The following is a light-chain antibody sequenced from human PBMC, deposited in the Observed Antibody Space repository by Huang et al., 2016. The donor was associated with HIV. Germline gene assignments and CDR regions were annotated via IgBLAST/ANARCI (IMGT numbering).Light chain of an antibody. Sequence: EVVLTQSPATLSLSPGARATLSCRASQSVSNSLALFQHRPGQAPRLLIYDGYIRATGIPGRFSGSGSGTDFTLTISSLEPEDCAVYYCQQRTDWPPWTFGQGTKVEIK. CDR3: QQRTDWPPWT. CDR1: QSVSNS. V-gene: IGKV3-11*01. J-gene: IGKJ1*01. CDR2: DGY.